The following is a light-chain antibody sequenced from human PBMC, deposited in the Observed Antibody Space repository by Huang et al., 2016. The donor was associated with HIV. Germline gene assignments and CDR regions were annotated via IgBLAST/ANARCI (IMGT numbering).Light chain of an antibody. J-gene: IGKJ5*01. V-gene: IGKV1-12*01. CDR1: QDISTW. CDR2: GAS. CDR3: QQAKDFPIT. Sequence: DIQMTQSPSTVSASVGDRVTISCWASQDISTWLAWYQQKPGKAPKVLIYGASNLQSGVPSRFSGSGSGTDFTLTITGLQPEDFATYYCQQAKDFPITFGQGTRLDFK.